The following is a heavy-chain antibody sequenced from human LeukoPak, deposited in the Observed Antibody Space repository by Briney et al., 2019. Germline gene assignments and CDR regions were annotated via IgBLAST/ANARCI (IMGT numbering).Heavy chain of an antibody. J-gene: IGHJ6*04. CDR3: AKVAVRGLGDV. Sequence: GGSLRLSCAASGFTFSSYVMHWVRQAPGKGLEWVAVISYDGSNKYYADSVKGRFTISRDNSKNTLYLQMNSLRAEDTAVYYRAKVAVRGLGDVWGKGTTVTVSS. CDR1: GFTFSSYV. V-gene: IGHV3-30*18. D-gene: IGHD6-19*01. CDR2: ISYDGSNK.